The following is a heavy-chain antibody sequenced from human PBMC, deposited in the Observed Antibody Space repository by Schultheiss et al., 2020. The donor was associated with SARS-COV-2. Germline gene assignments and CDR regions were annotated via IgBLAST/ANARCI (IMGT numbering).Heavy chain of an antibody. V-gene: IGHV3-23*01. CDR1: GFTFSSYA. CDR2: ISGSGGST. J-gene: IGHJ4*02. CDR3: ARTHYSGSYLFDY. Sequence: GGSLRLSCAASGFTFSSYAMSWVRQAPGKGLEWVSAISGSGGSTYYADSVKGRFTISRDNAKNSLYLQMNSLRAEDTAVYYCARTHYSGSYLFDYWGQGTLVTVSS. D-gene: IGHD1-26*01.